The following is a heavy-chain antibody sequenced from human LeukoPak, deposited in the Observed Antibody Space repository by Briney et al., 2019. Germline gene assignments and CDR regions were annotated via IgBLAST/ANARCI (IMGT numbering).Heavy chain of an antibody. D-gene: IGHD1-26*01. V-gene: IGHV1-2*02. J-gene: IGHJ5*02. CDR1: GYTFTGYY. CDR2: INPNSGGT. Sequence: ASVKVSCKASGYTFTGYYMHWVRQAPGQGLEWMGWINPNSGGTNHAQKFQGRVTMTRDSSISTAYMELSRLRSDDTAVYYCARGGVVGATTLWFDPWGQGTLVTVSS. CDR3: ARGGVVGATTLWFDP.